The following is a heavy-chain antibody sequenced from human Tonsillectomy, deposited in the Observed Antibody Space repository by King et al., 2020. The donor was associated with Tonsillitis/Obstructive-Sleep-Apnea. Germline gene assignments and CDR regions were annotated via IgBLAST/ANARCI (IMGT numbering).Heavy chain of an antibody. Sequence: VQLVESGGGLVQPGGSLRLSCAASGFTFSSYWMHWVRQAPGKGLVWVSHINSDGSSTSYAASVKGRFTISRDNAKNTLYLQMNSLRAEDTAVYYCARPVDTGIYDYWGQGTLVTVSS. CDR3: ARPVDTGIYDY. CDR1: GFTFSSYW. J-gene: IGHJ4*02. V-gene: IGHV3-74*01. D-gene: IGHD5-18*01. CDR2: INSDGSST.